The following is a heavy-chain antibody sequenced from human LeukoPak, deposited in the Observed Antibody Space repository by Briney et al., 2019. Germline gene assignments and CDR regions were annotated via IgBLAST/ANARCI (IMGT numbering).Heavy chain of an antibody. J-gene: IGHJ6*04. V-gene: IGHV1-69*06. D-gene: IGHD2-15*01. CDR3: ARGLSRVVVVVAATAYYYYGMDV. CDR1: GGTFSSYA. Sequence: SVKVSCKASGGTFSSYAISWVRRAPGQGLEWMGGIIPIFGTANYAQKFQGRVTITADKSTSTAYMELSSLRSEDTAVYYCARGLSRVVVVVAATAYYYYGMDVWGKGTTVTVSS. CDR2: IIPIFGTA.